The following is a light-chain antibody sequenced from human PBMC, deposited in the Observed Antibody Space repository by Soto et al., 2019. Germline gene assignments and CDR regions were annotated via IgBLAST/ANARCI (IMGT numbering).Light chain of an antibody. CDR2: GAS. CDR1: ETVATN. Sequence: ENVLTQSRSTLSLSPGERATLSCWASETVATNLAWYQQKPGQAPRLLISGASTRAAGISDRFRGSGSGTEFTLTISSLRSEDSAIYYCQQYFEWPPMTFGQGTKVDIK. V-gene: IGKV3-15*01. J-gene: IGKJ1*01. CDR3: QQYFEWPPMT.